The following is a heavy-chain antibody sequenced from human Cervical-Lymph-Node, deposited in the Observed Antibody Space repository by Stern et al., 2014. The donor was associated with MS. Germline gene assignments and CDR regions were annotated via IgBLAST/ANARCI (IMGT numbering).Heavy chain of an antibody. J-gene: IGHJ6*02. CDR2: ISGSGGST. CDR3: AKDRIAARPYYGMDV. Sequence: VQLLESGGGLVQPGGSLRLSCAASGFTFTSYAMSWVRPAPGKGLEWVSAISGSGGSTYYADSVKGRFTISRDNSKNTLYLQMNSLRAEDTAVYYCAKDRIAARPYYGMDVWGQGTTVTVSS. D-gene: IGHD6-6*01. CDR1: GFTFTSYA. V-gene: IGHV3-23*01.